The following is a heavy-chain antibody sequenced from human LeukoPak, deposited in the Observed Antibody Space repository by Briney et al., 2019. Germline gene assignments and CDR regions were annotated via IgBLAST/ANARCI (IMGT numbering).Heavy chain of an antibody. CDR1: GITVSNYY. Sequence: PGGSLRLSCAASGITVSNYYMTWIRQAPGKGLEWISYISSSGRTIYYADSVKGRFTISRDNAKNSVHLLMNSLRVEDTAVYYCARDWEHSRYNWGQGTLVTVSS. CDR2: ISSSGRTI. CDR3: ARDWEHSRYN. J-gene: IGHJ4*02. D-gene: IGHD6-13*01. V-gene: IGHV3-11*04.